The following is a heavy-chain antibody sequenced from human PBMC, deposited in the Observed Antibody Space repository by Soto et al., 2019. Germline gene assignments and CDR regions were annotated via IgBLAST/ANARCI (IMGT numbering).Heavy chain of an antibody. V-gene: IGHV1-69*08. CDR2: IIPILGIA. J-gene: IGHJ4*02. CDR1: GGTFSSYT. CDR3: AREPSHGYSYGHFDY. Sequence: QVQLVQSGAEVKKPGSSVKVSCKASGGTFSSYTISWVRQAPGQGLEWMGRIIPILGIANYAQKFQGRVTITADKSTSTAYMELSSLRSEDTAVYYCAREPSHGYSYGHFDYWGQGTLVTVSS. D-gene: IGHD5-18*01.